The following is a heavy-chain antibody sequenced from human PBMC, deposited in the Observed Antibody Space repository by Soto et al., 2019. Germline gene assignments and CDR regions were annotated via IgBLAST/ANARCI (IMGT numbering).Heavy chain of an antibody. CDR1: GGSFTSYF. V-gene: IGHV4-34*01. CDR2: VTPGGRP. CDR3: TTSGRSWPDSCFI. D-gene: IGHD6-13*01. J-gene: IGHJ6*03. Sequence: SETMSLTCAVYGGSFTSYFWNWVRQPPGKGLEWIGEVTPGGRPNYNPSLKRRVTISKATPKTQPSLDVNSVTVVDTAVFYCTTSGRSWPDSCFIWDKGATHTV.